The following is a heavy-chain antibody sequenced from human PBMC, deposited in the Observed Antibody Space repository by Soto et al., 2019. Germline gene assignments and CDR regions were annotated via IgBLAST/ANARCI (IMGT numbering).Heavy chain of an antibody. CDR3: AKDGEGLREWLVLGPLDY. CDR2: ISYDGSNK. V-gene: IGHV3-30*18. D-gene: IGHD6-19*01. CDR1: GFTFSSYG. Sequence: QVQLVESGGGVVQPGRSLRLSCAASGFTFSSYGMHWVRQAPGKGLEWVAVISYDGSNKYYADSVKGRFTISRDNSKNTLYLQMNSLRAEDTAVYYCAKDGEGLREWLVLGPLDYWGQGTLVTVSS. J-gene: IGHJ4*02.